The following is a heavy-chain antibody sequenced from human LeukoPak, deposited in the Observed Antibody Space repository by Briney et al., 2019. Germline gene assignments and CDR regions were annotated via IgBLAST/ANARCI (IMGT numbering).Heavy chain of an antibody. CDR2: IKQDGSEK. CDR3: ARSASRCFDWLSVYYYMDV. J-gene: IGHJ6*03. CDR1: GFTFSSYW. V-gene: IGHV3-7*01. Sequence: GGSLRLSCAASGFTFSSYWMSWVRQAPGKGLEWVANIKQDGSEKYYVDSVKGRFTISRDNAKNSLYLQMNSLRAEDTAVYYCARSASRCFDWLSVYYYMDVWGKGTTVTVSS. D-gene: IGHD3-9*01.